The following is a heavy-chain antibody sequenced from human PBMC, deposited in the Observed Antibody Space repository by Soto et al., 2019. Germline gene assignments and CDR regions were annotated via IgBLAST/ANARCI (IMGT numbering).Heavy chain of an antibody. CDR3: ARENRYSLGV. J-gene: IGHJ6*02. CDR1: GFSLGTYF. Sequence: EVQLVESGGGSVQPGGSLRLSCEASGFSLGTYFMAWVRQTPGKGLVLVSHDNGAGSKPSYADAVRGRFTMSRDNAKNTLSLQMTSLRTEDTCLYYCARENRYSLGVWGQGTTVPVSS. V-gene: IGHV3-74*01. CDR2: DNGAGSKP.